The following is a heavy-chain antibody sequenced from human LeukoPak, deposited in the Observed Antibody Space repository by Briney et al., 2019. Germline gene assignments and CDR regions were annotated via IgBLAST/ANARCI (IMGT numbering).Heavy chain of an antibody. V-gene: IGHV3-48*01. J-gene: IGHJ3*02. CDR2: ISSSSTI. D-gene: IGHD5-24*01. CDR3: ARAITVDAFDI. CDR1: GFTFSSYS. Sequence: GGSLRLSCAASGFTFSSYSMNWVRQAPGKGLEWVSYISSSSTIYYADSVKGRFTISRDNAKNSLYLQMNSLRAEDTAVYYCARAITVDAFDIWGQGTMVTVSS.